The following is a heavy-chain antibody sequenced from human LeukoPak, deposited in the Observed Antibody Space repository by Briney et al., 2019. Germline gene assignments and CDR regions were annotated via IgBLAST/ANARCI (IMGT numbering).Heavy chain of an antibody. J-gene: IGHJ3*02. CDR3: ARGGSGGRAFDI. CDR2: TYYRSKWDN. D-gene: IGHD3-10*01. CDR1: GDSVSSNTAA. Sequence: SQTLSLTCAISGDSVSSNTAAWIWIRQSPSRGLEWLGRTYYRSKWDNEYAVSVKGRITINPDTSMNQFSLQLNSVTPEDTAIYYCARGGSGGRAFDIWGQGTMVTVSS. V-gene: IGHV6-1*01.